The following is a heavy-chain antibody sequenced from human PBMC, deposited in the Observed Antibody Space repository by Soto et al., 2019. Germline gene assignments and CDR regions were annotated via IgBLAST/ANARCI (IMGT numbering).Heavy chain of an antibody. CDR1: GFTFSDYY. CDR2: ISRDGDSM. D-gene: IGHD3-10*01. Sequence: QVQLVESGGGLVKPGGSLRLSCAASGFTFSDYYMAWIRQAPGKGLEYGSYISRDGDSMYYADSVKGRFTISRDNAKNALSLQKNSLRAEDTAVDYSARPNGESIHYYHGMDVWGQGTTVTVSS. J-gene: IGHJ6*02. CDR3: ARPNGESIHYYHGMDV. V-gene: IGHV3-11*01.